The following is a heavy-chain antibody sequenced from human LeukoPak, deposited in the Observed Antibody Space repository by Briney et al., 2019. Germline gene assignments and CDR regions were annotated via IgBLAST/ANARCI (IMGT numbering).Heavy chain of an antibody. CDR3: AHSNPARGFIAAAGTIRMYYFDY. Sequence: ESGPTLVKPTQTLTLTCTFSGFSLSTSGVGVGWIRQPPGKALEWLALIYWDDDKRYSPSLKSRLTITEDTSKNQVVLTMTNMDPVDTATYYCAHSNPARGFIAAAGTIRMYYFDYWGQGTLVTVSS. J-gene: IGHJ4*02. CDR1: GFSLSTSGVG. V-gene: IGHV2-5*02. D-gene: IGHD6-13*01. CDR2: IYWDDDK.